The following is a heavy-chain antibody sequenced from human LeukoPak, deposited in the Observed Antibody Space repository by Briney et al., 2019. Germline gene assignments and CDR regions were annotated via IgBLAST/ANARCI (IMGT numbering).Heavy chain of an antibody. CDR1: GFTFSSYS. CDR2: ISYDGNNK. J-gene: IGHJ1*01. D-gene: IGHD2-2*01. CDR3: ARVPLKGCSSTSCYAGGYFQH. V-gene: IGHV3-30*03. Sequence: PGGSLRLSCAASGFTFSSYSMNWVRQAPGKGLEWVAVISYDGNNKYYADSVKGRFTISRDNSKNTLYLQMNSLRAEDTAVYYCARVPLKGCSSTSCYAGGYFQHWGQGTLVTVSS.